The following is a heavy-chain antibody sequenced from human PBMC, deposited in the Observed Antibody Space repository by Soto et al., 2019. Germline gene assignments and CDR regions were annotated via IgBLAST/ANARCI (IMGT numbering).Heavy chain of an antibody. J-gene: IGHJ6*02. Sequence: GGSLRLSCAASGFTFSSYGMHWVRQAPGKGLEWVAVISYDGSNKYYADSVKGRFTISRDNSKNTLYLQMNSLRAEDTAVYYCAKDRYYYDSSGYYRLYYYYYGMDVWGQGTTVTVSS. CDR2: ISYDGSNK. V-gene: IGHV3-30*18. D-gene: IGHD3-22*01. CDR3: AKDRYYYDSSGYYRLYYYYYGMDV. CDR1: GFTFSSYG.